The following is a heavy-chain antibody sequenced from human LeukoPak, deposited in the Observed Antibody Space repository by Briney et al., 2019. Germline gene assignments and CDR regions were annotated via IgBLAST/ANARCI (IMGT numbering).Heavy chain of an antibody. Sequence: PGGSLRLSCAASGFTFSSYAMHWVRQAPGKGLEWVAVISYDGSNKYYADSVKGRFTISRDNSKNTLYLQMNSLRAEDTAVYYCARDLSSSGYYSLGFDYWGQGTLVTVSS. D-gene: IGHD3-22*01. CDR1: GFTFSSYA. CDR2: ISYDGSNK. V-gene: IGHV3-30*01. CDR3: ARDLSSSGYYSLGFDY. J-gene: IGHJ4*02.